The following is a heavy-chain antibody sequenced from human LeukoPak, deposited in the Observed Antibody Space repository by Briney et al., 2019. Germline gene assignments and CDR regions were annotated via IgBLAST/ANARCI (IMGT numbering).Heavy chain of an antibody. Sequence: GGSLRLSCAASGFTFSSYSMNWVRQAPGKGLEWVSRINSDGSSTSYADSVKGRFTISRDNAKNTLYLQMNSLRAEDTAVYYCARENYDFWSAGIDYWGQGTLVTVSS. CDR3: ARENYDFWSAGIDY. V-gene: IGHV3-74*01. CDR1: GFTFSSYS. D-gene: IGHD3-3*01. J-gene: IGHJ4*02. CDR2: INSDGSST.